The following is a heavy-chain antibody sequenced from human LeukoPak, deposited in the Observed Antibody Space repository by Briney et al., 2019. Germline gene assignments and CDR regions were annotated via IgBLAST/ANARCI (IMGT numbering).Heavy chain of an antibody. Sequence: SETLSLTCAVSGDSISSGGYSWSWIRQTPGKGLEWIAYIHDSGSTYYNPSLKSRVSISIDTSKNQFSLKLNSVTAADTAVYYCARAGGYGLIDYWGQGTMVTVSS. CDR1: GDSISSGGYS. D-gene: IGHD5-18*01. V-gene: IGHV4-30-4*07. CDR2: IHDSGST. CDR3: ARAGGYGLIDY. J-gene: IGHJ4*02.